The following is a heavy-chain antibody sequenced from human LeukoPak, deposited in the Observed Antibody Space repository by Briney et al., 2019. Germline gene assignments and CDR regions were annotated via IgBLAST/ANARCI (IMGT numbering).Heavy chain of an antibody. CDR2: IYADGNT. Sequence: PGGSLRPSCAASGFIVNTNYMTWVRQAPGRGLEWVPFIYADGNTYYADSVKGRFTISRDNSKNTLFLQMNSLRGEDTAMYYCARVQGGGFRTADSWGQGTLVTVSS. CDR1: GFIVNTNY. CDR3: ARVQGGGFRTADS. D-gene: IGHD1-14*01. V-gene: IGHV3-53*05. J-gene: IGHJ4*02.